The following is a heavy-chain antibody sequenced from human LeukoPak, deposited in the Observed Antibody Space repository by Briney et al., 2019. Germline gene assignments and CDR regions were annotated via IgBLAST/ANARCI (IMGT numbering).Heavy chain of an antibody. CDR2: IYYSGGT. CDR1: GGSISSYY. J-gene: IGHJ5*02. V-gene: IGHV4-59*08. D-gene: IGHD3-9*01. CDR3: ARSYYDILTGYYTEDGVNWFDP. Sequence: SETLSLTCTVSGGSISSYYWSWIRQPPGKGLEWIAYIYYSGGTNYNPSLKSRVTISVDTSKNQFSLKLSSVTAADTAVYYCARSYYDILTGYYTEDGVNWFDPWGQGTLVTVSS.